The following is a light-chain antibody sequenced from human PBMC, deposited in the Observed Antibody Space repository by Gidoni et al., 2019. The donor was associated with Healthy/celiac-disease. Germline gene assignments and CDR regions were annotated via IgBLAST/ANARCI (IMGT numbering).Light chain of an antibody. CDR2: GAP. CDR3: QQYNNWPRLT. CDR1: QSVSSN. J-gene: IGKJ4*01. Sequence: EIVMTPSPATLSASPGERATLPCRASQSVSSNLAWYQQKPGQAPRLLIYGAPTSAPGIRARFSGSESGKEFTLTISSLQSEDFAVYYCQQYNNWPRLTFGGGTKVEIK. V-gene: IGKV3-15*01.